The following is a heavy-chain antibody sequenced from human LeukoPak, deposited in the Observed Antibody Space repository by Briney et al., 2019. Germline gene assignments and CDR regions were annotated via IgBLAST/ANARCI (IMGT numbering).Heavy chain of an antibody. J-gene: IGHJ4*02. V-gene: IGHV1-2*02. CDR1: GYTFTGYY. Sequence: VASVKVSCKASGYTFTGYYMHCVRQAPGQGLEWMGWINPNSGGTNYAHKFHGRVTMTRDTSISTAYMELSRLRSDDTAVYYCARAPANYDYVWGSYREYYFDYWGQGTLVTVSS. CDR3: ARAPANYDYVWGSYREYYFDY. CDR2: INPNSGGT. D-gene: IGHD3-16*02.